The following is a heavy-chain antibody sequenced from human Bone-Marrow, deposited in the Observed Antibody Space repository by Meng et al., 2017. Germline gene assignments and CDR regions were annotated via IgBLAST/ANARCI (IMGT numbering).Heavy chain of an antibody. Sequence: GSLRLSCTVSGGPISSYYWSWIRQPAGKGLEWIGRIYTSGSTNYNPSLKSRVTMSVDTSKNQFSLKLSPVTAADTAVYYCAGGQLDWFDPWGQGTLVTVSS. V-gene: IGHV4-4*07. CDR3: AGGQLDWFDP. J-gene: IGHJ5*02. D-gene: IGHD1-1*01. CDR2: IYTSGST. CDR1: GGPISSYY.